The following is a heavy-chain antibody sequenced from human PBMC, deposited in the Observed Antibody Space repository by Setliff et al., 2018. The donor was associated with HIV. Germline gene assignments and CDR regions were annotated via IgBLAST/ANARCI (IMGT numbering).Heavy chain of an antibody. CDR2: INAGNGNT. CDR1: GYTFTTYT. Sequence: ASVKVSCKASGYTFTTYTIHWVRQAPGQRLEWMGWINAGNGNTHYAQKVQGRVPLTTDTSTNTAYMELRSPRSDDAAVYYCAKTTPQPHYYYYVDVWGKGTTVTVSS. CDR3: AKTTPQPHYYYYVDV. V-gene: IGHV1-3*01. J-gene: IGHJ6*03. D-gene: IGHD4-17*01.